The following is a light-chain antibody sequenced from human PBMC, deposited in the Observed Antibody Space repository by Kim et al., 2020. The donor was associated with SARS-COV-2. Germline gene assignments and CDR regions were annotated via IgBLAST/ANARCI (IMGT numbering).Light chain of an antibody. CDR1: QSLLYTSNNQNY. Sequence: DIVMTQSPDSLAVSLGERATINCKSSQSLLYTSNNQNYMAWYQQKPGQPPLLLIYWASTRHSGVPDRFSGSGSGTDFTLTISSLQAEDAAVYYCQQYYSSPITFGQGTRLEIK. CDR2: WAS. CDR3: QQYYSSPIT. V-gene: IGKV4-1*01. J-gene: IGKJ5*01.